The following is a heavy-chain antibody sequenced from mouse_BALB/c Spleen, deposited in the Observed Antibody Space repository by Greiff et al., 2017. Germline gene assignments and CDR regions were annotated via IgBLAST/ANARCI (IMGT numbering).Heavy chain of an antibody. D-gene: IGHD1-1*01. CDR2: IYPGNVNT. V-gene: IGHV1S56*01. CDR1: GYTFTSYY. CDR3: ARYYYGSSYDY. Sequence: QVQLKESGPELVKPGASVRISCKASGYTFTSYYIHWVKQRPGQGLEWIGWIYPGNVNTKYNEKFKGKATLTADKSSSTAYMQLSSLTSEDSAVYFCARYYYGSSYDYWGQGTTLTVSS. J-gene: IGHJ2*01.